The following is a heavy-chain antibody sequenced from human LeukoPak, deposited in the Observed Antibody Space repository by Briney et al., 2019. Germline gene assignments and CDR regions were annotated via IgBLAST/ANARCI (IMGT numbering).Heavy chain of an antibody. CDR1: GGSITNRY. V-gene: IGHV4-4*07. CDR3: ARDSMRSYLDY. Sequence: SETLSLTCTVSGGSITNRYWSWIRQPAGKGLEWLGRTYSTGTTAYNASLTSRLTMSVDTSKSQFSVKLNSVTAADTAVYFCARDSMRSYLDYWGQGTLVTVSS. D-gene: IGHD3-16*02. CDR2: TYSTGTT. J-gene: IGHJ4*02.